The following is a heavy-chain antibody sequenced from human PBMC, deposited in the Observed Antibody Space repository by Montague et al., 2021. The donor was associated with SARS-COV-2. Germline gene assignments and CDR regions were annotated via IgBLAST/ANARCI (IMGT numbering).Heavy chain of an antibody. CDR3: ARGRIEVSMIVVVLTGASYYMDV. CDR2: VNNSGST. CDR1: GGSFSGHY. D-gene: IGHD3-22*01. Sequence: SETLSLTCAVYGGSFSGHYWSWIRQPPGKGLEWIGEVNNSGSTNYNPSLKSRVTISVDTSKNQFPLKLHSVTAADTAAYYCARGRIEVSMIVVVLTGASYYMDVWGKGTTVTVSS. J-gene: IGHJ6*03. V-gene: IGHV4-34*01.